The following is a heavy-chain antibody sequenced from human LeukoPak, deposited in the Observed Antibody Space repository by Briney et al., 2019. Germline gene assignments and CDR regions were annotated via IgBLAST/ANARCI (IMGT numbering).Heavy chain of an antibody. Sequence: SETLSLTCTVSGGSISTSSYYWGWIRQPPGKGLEWNGSMFHSGSTYDNPSLRSRVTISVDTSKTQFSLRLSSVTGADTAVYYCAGAYGSGSYFHWFDPWGQGTLVTVSS. CDR3: AGAYGSGSYFHWFDP. V-gene: IGHV4-39*01. CDR2: MFHSGST. J-gene: IGHJ5*02. CDR1: GGSISTSSYY. D-gene: IGHD3-10*01.